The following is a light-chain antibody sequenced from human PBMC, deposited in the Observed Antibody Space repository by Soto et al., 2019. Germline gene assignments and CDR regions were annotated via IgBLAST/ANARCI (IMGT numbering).Light chain of an antibody. CDR2: DVY. CDR1: QDIRSN. Sequence: ALQMTQSPSSLSASVGDRVTITCRASQDIRSNLDWYQQKPGKAHKLLIYDVYNLQSGVQSRFSGSGSGTDFTLTIRCLQSEDFATYYCKQYYSYPRTFGQGTKVDIK. J-gene: IGKJ1*01. CDR3: KQYYSYPRT. V-gene: IGKV1-6*01.